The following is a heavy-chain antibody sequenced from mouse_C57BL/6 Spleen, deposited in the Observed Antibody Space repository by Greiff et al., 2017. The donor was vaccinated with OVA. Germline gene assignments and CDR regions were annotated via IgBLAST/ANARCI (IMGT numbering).Heavy chain of an antibody. J-gene: IGHJ3*01. D-gene: IGHD1-1*01. CDR1: GYTFTSYW. CDR3: AKSYGSSYVGIAY. Sequence: QVQLKQPGAELVMPGASVKLSCKASGYTFTSYWMHWVKQRPGQGLEWIGEIDPSDSYTNYNQKFKGKSTLIVDKSSSTAYMQLSSLTSEDSAVYYCAKSYGSSYVGIAYWGQGTLVTVSA. CDR2: IDPSDSYT. V-gene: IGHV1-69*01.